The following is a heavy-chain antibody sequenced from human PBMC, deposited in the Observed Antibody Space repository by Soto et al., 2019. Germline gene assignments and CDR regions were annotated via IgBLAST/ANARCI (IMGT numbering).Heavy chain of an antibody. V-gene: IGHV1-46*01. CDR1: GYTFTSYY. J-gene: IGHJ5*02. CDR3: ATRQGTYYYGSGSSGLKIWFDP. D-gene: IGHD3-10*01. CDR2: INPSDGST. Sequence: GASVKVSCKASGYTFTSYYMHWVRQAPGQGLEWMGIINPSDGSTTYAQKFQGRVTMTRDTSTSTVYMELSSLGPEDTAVYYCATRQGTYYYGSGSSGLKIWFDPWGQGTLVTVSS.